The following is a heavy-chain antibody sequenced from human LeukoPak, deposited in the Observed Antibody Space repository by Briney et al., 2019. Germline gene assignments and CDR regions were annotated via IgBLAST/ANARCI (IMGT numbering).Heavy chain of an antibody. CDR3: ARVRYSSGRYSYYFDY. J-gene: IGHJ4*02. D-gene: IGHD6-19*01. CDR1: GGSISSGDYY. CDR2: IYYSGNT. V-gene: IGHV4-30-4*02. Sequence: SETLSLTCTVSGGSISSGDYYWSWIRQPPGKGLEWIGYIYYSGNTYYNPSLKSRVTISVDTSKNQFSLKLSSVTAADTAVYYCARVRYSSGRYSYYFDYWGQGTLVTVSS.